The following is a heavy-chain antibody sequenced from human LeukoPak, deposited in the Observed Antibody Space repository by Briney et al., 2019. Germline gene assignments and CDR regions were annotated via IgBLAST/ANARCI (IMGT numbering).Heavy chain of an antibody. J-gene: IGHJ3*02. CDR3: AKKHGVPAAIDDAFDI. CDR1: GFTFSSYA. Sequence: PGGSLRLSCAASGFTFSSYAMSWVRQAPGKGLEWVSAISGSGGSTYYADSVKGRFTISRDNSKNTLYLQMNSLRAEDTAVYYCAKKHGVPAAIDDAFDIWGQGTMATVSS. CDR2: ISGSGGST. V-gene: IGHV3-23*01. D-gene: IGHD2-2*02.